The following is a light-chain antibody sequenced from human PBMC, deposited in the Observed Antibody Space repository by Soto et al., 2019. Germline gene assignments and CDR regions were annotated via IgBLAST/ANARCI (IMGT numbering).Light chain of an antibody. Sequence: EIVMTQYPATVSVSPGERATLSCRASQSVSSNLAWYQQKPGQAPRLLIYGASTRATGIPARFSGSGSGTEFTLTVSSLQSEDFAVYYCQQYNNWPPITFGQGTRLEIK. CDR3: QQYNNWPPIT. CDR1: QSVSSN. CDR2: GAS. V-gene: IGKV3-15*01. J-gene: IGKJ5*01.